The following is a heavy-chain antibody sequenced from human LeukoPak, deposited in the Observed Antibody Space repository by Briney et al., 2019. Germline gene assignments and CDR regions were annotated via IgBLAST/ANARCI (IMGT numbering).Heavy chain of an antibody. Sequence: PGGSLRLSCAASGFTVSSNYMSWVRQAPGKGLEWVSVIYSGGSTYYADSVKERFIISRDNSRNTLYLQMNSLRGDDTAVYYCAREVYSSTWFDLWGQGTLVTVSS. CDR3: AREVYSSTWFDL. D-gene: IGHD6-13*01. J-gene: IGHJ4*02. CDR1: GFTVSSNY. V-gene: IGHV3-66*01. CDR2: IYSGGST.